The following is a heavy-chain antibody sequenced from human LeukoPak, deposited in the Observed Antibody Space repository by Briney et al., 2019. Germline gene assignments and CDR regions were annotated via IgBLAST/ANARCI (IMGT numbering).Heavy chain of an antibody. CDR1: GGSISSYY. V-gene: IGHV4-59*01. Sequence: PSETLSLTCTVSGGSISSYYWSWIRQPPGKGLEWIGYIYYSGSTNYNPSLKSRVTISVDMSKNQFSLKLSSVTAADTAMYYCARDRGVRGDSGYHPLLAFDFWGQGTMVIVSS. J-gene: IGHJ3*01. CDR2: IYYSGST. D-gene: IGHD5-12*01. CDR3: ARDRGVRGDSGYHPLLAFDF.